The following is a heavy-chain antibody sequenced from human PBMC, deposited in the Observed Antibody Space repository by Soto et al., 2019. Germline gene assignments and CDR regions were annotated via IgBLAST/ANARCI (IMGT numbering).Heavy chain of an antibody. J-gene: IGHJ5*02. V-gene: IGHV4-31*02. CDR1: GGSSRGSTDQ. Sequence: QILCVRKTVSGGSSRGSTDQWSWISQHPGTRLEWIGYIYYSVSTYYNPSLKSRVTISVDTSKNQFSLKLSSVTAADTAVYYCARGPIPLRVVVVPGPGWWLALLGQGSLVTV. CDR3: ARGPIPLRVVVVPGPGWWLAL. CDR2: IYYSVST. D-gene: IGHD2-2*01.